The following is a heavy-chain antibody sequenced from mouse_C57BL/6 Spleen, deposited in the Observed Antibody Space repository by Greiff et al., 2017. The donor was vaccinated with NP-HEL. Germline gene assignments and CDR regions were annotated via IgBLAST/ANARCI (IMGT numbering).Heavy chain of an antibody. CDR3: ARRGGYGSSLWYFDV. CDR2: IYPGGGYT. Sequence: QVQLKQSGAELVRPGTSVKMSCKASGYTFTNYWIGWAKQRPGHGLEWIGDIYPGGGYTNYNEKFKGKATLTADKSSSTAYMQFSSLTSEDSAIYYCARRGGYGSSLWYFDVWGTGTTVTVSS. V-gene: IGHV1-63*01. J-gene: IGHJ1*03. D-gene: IGHD1-1*01. CDR1: GYTFTNYW.